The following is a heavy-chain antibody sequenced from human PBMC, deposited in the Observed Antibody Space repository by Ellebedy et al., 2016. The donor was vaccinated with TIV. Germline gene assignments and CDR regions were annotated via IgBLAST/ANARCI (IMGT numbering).Heavy chain of an antibody. V-gene: IGHV3-21*01. CDR3: ARSYYYYYGMDV. CDR2: ISSTSSYI. CDR1: GFTFSSYS. Sequence: GGSLRLXXAASGFTFSSYSMNWVRQAPGKGLEWVSSISSTSSYISYADSVKGRFTISRDNAKNSLYLQMNSLRAGDTAVYYCARSYYYYYGMDVWGQGTTVTVSS. J-gene: IGHJ6*02.